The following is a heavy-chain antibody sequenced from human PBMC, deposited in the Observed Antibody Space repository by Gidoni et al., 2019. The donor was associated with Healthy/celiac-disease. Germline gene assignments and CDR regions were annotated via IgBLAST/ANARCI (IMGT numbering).Heavy chain of an antibody. CDR1: GFTFSSYA. V-gene: IGHV3-23*01. CDR3: ARYRGVVTPEGYYYYMDV. Sequence: EVQLLESGGGLVQPGGSLRLSCAASGFTFSSYAMSWVRQAPGKGLEWVSAISGSGGSTYYADSVKGRFTISRDNSKNTLYLQMNSLRAEDTAVYYCARYRGVVTPEGYYYYMDVWGKGTTVTVSS. CDR2: ISGSGGST. D-gene: IGHD2-21*02. J-gene: IGHJ6*03.